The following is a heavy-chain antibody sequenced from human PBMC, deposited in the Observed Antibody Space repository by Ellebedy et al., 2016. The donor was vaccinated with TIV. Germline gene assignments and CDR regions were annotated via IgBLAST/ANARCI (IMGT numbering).Heavy chain of an antibody. CDR3: ARLGSQNYYYGMDV. J-gene: IGHJ6*02. CDR1: GFTFSSYG. CDR2: TSYDGSNK. V-gene: IGHV3-30*03. D-gene: IGHD3-10*01. Sequence: GGSLRLXXVASGFTFSSYGMHWVRQPPGKGLEWVAVTSYDGSNKDYADSVKGRFTISRDNSKNSLYLQMNSLRDEDTAVYYCARLGSQNYYYGMDVWGQGTTVTVSS.